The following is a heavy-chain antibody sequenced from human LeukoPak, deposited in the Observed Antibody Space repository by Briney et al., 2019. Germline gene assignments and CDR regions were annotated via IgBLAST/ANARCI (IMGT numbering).Heavy chain of an antibody. CDR3: ARGLGATTQDY. J-gene: IGHJ4*02. Sequence: GGSLRLSCAASGFTFSSYSMNWVRPAPGKGREWVSSISSSSSYIYYADSVKGRFTISRDNAKNSLYLQMNSLRAEDTAVYYCARGLGATTQDYWGQGTLVTVSS. CDR2: ISSSSSYI. V-gene: IGHV3-21*01. CDR1: GFTFSSYS. D-gene: IGHD1-26*01.